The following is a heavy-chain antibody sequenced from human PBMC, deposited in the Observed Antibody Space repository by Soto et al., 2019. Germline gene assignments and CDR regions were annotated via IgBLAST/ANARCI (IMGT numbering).Heavy chain of an antibody. CDR1: GDSSVSSSSYY. J-gene: IGHJ6*02. Sequence: LSLTCTVSGDSSVSSSSYYWGWIRQPPGKGLEWIGSIYYTGNTFYSPSFRSRLTISVDTSKSQFSLKLRSVTAADTATYYCASEVSSTDGMDVWGQGTTVTVS. D-gene: IGHD2-15*01. V-gene: IGHV4-39*01. CDR2: IYYTGNT. CDR3: ASEVSSTDGMDV.